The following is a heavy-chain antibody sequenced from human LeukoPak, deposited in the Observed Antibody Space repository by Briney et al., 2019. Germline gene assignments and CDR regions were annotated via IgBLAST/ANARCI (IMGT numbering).Heavy chain of an antibody. J-gene: IGHJ4*02. CDR3: TTVATIVTQNFDY. Sequence: PGGSVRLSCAASGFAFSNAWMNWVRQAPGKGLEWVGRIKSKTDGGTTDYAAPVKGRFTISRDDSKNTLYLQMDSLKSEDTAMYYCTTVATIVTQNFDYWGQGTLVTVSS. CDR2: IKSKTDGGTT. CDR1: GFAFSNAW. D-gene: IGHD4/OR15-4a*01. V-gene: IGHV3-15*01.